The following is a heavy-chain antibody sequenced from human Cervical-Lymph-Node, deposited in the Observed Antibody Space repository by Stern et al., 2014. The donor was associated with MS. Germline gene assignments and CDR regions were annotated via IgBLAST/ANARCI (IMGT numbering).Heavy chain of an antibody. CDR2: IYYSGSN. J-gene: IGHJ4*02. CDR1: GGSISSSNYY. Sequence: QVQLQESGPGLVKPSETLSLTCTVSGGSISSSNYYWGWIRQPPGKGLEWIGNIYYSGSNYCNPSLKRRLTISVDTSKNRFSLRLSSGTAADTAVYFCARAVAGSTEFDYWGQGTLVTVSS. CDR3: ARAVAGSTEFDY. V-gene: IGHV4-39*01. D-gene: IGHD6-19*01.